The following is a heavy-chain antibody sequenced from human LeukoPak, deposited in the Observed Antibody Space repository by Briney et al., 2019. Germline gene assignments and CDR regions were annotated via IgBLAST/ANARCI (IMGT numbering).Heavy chain of an antibody. D-gene: IGHD3-3*01. V-gene: IGHV1-46*01. J-gene: IGHJ6*03. CDR2: INPSGGST. CDR3: ASQYYDFWSGLRYYYMDV. Sequence: PQASVTVSCKASGYTFTSYYMHWVRQAPGQGLEWMGIINPSGGSTSYAQKFQGRVTMTRDTSTSTVYMELSSLRSEDTAVYYCASQYYDFWSGLRYYYMDVWGKGTTVTVSS. CDR1: GYTFTSYY.